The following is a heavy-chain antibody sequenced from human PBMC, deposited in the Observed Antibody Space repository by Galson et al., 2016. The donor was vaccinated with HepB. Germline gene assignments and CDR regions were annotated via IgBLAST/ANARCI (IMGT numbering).Heavy chain of an antibody. CDR1: GNTLTELS. D-gene: IGHD2-2*01. V-gene: IGHV1-24*01. CDR2: FDPKDGET. CDR3: ATWARVCRSTRCPYYFDY. Sequence: SVKVSCKVSGNTLTELSVHWVRQAPDNGLEWIGTFDPKDGETTSAQKFRGRVAMTEDTSTDTAYMELSNLRSEDTALYFCATWARVCRSTRCPYYFDYWGQGTLVTVSS. J-gene: IGHJ4*02.